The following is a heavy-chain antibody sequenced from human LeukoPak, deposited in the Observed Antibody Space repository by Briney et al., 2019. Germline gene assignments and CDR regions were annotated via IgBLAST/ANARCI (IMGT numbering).Heavy chain of an antibody. J-gene: IGHJ5*02. Sequence: ASVKVSCKASGYTFTSYAMHWVRQAPGQRLEWMGWINAGNGNTKYSQKFQGRVTITRDTSANTAYMELSSLRSEDTAVYYCARGLDGYCTNGVCYGNWFDPWGQGTLVTVSS. V-gene: IGHV1-3*01. CDR2: INAGNGNT. CDR3: ARGLDGYCTNGVCYGNWFDP. CDR1: GYTFTSYA. D-gene: IGHD2-8*01.